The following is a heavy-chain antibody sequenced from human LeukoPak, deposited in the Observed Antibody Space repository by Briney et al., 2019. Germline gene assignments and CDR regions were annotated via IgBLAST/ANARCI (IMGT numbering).Heavy chain of an antibody. V-gene: IGHV3-7*01. CDR3: ARDLPVVGAPGFDY. CDR1: GFTFSSYW. D-gene: IGHD1-26*01. J-gene: IGHJ4*02. CDR2: IKQDGGEE. Sequence: GGSLRLSCAASGFTFSSYWMSWVRQAPGKGLEWVANIKQDGGEEYYVDSVKGRFTISRDNAKNSLYLQMSSLRAEDTAVYYCARDLPVVGAPGFDYWGQGTLVTVSS.